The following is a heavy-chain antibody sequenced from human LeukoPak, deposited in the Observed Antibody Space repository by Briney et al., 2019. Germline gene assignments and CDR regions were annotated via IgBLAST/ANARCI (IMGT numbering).Heavy chain of an antibody. CDR1: GGSIAVNHYY. Sequence: PSETLSLTCTVSGGSIAVNHYYWGWIRQPPGKGLEWIGSIYYSGSTYYNPSLKSRVTISVDTSKNQFSLKLNSVTAADTAVYYCARQNTGSIFGAARGIPGWFDPWGQGTLVTVSS. CDR2: IYYSGST. J-gene: IGHJ5*02. V-gene: IGHV4-39*01. CDR3: ARQNTGSIFGAARGIPGWFDP. D-gene: IGHD3-3*01.